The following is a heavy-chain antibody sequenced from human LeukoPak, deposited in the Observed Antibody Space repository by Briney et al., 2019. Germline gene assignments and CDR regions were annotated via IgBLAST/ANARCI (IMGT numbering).Heavy chain of an antibody. CDR1: GYTFTIYA. J-gene: IGHJ6*02. Sequence: ASVKVSCMASGYTFTIYAMHWVRQAPGQRLEWMGWINAGNGNTKYSQKFQGRVTITRDTSASTAYMELSSLRSEDTAVYYCARGWQLGGYYYYGMDVWGQGTTVTVSS. CDR2: INAGNGNT. CDR3: ARGWQLGGYYYYGMDV. D-gene: IGHD6-6*01. V-gene: IGHV1-3*01.